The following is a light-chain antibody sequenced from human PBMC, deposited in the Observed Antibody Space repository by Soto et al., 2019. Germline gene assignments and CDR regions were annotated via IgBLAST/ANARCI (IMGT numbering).Light chain of an antibody. CDR3: QQYEIYPIT. CDR1: QGISSW. V-gene: IGKV1D-12*01. Sequence: DIQMTQSPSSVSASVGDRVTITCRASQGISSWLAWYQQKPGKAPKLLIYVTSNLQGGVPSRFSGSGSGTDFTLTISSLQPDDFAAYYCQQYEIYPITFGQGTRLEIK. J-gene: IGKJ5*01. CDR2: VTS.